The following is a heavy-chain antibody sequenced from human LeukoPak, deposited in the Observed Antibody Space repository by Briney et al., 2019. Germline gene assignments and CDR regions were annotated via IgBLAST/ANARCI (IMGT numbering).Heavy chain of an antibody. D-gene: IGHD2-2*01. Sequence: SVKVSCKASGGTFSSYAISWVRQAPGQGLEWMGGIIPIFGTANYAQKFQGRVTITTDESTSTTYMGLSSLRSEDTAVYYSARAIVVVPAAIGWFDPWGQGTLVTVSS. CDR3: ARAIVVVPAAIGWFDP. CDR2: IIPIFGTA. J-gene: IGHJ5*02. CDR1: GGTFSSYA. V-gene: IGHV1-69*05.